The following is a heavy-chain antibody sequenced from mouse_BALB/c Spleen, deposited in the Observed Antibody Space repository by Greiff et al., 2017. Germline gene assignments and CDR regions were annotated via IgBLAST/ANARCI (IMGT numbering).Heavy chain of an antibody. J-gene: IGHJ4*01. Sequence: EVQLQQSGAELVKPGASVKLSCTASGFNIKDTYMHWVKQRPEQGLEWIGRIDPANGNTKYDPKFQGKATITADTSSNTAYLQLSSLTSEDTAVYYCASIYFPYAMDYWGQGTSVTVSS. D-gene: IGHD1-1*01. CDR2: IDPANGNT. CDR1: GFNIKDTY. V-gene: IGHV14-3*02. CDR3: ASIYFPYAMDY.